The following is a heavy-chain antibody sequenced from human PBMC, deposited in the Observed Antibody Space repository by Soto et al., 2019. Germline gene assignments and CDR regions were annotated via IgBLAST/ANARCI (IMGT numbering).Heavy chain of an antibody. CDR2: ISAYNGNT. Sequence: QVQLVKSGAEVKKPGASVKVSCKASGYTFTSYGISWVRQAPGQGLEWMGWISAYNGNTNYAQKLHGRSTMTTDTSPKTSYMELRDLRADDTAVYYFARADWCGYYHPLDYWGQGTLVTVSS. J-gene: IGHJ4*02. CDR1: GYTFTSYG. V-gene: IGHV1-18*01. D-gene: IGHD3-3*01. CDR3: ARADWCGYYHPLDY.